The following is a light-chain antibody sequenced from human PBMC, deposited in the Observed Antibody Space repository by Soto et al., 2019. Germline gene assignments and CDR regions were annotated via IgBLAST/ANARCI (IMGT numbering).Light chain of an antibody. CDR3: SSYTSSSTLAK. CDR1: SSDVGGYNY. Sequence: QSVLTQPASVSGSPGQSITISCTGTSSDVGGYNYVSWYQQHPGKAPKLMIYDVSNRPSGVSNRFSGSKSGNTASLTISGLQAEDEADYYCSSYTSSSTLAKFGGGTKVTVL. J-gene: IGLJ3*02. CDR2: DVS. V-gene: IGLV2-14*01.